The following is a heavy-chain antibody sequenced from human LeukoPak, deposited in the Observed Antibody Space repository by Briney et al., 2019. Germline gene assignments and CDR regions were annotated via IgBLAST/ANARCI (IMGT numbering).Heavy chain of an antibody. CDR3: ARASWGHLAASYYYYYMDV. Sequence: PSETLSLTCTVSGGSISSSSYYWGWIRQPPGKGLEWIGSIYYSGSTYYNPSLKSRVTISVDTSKNQFSLKLSSVTAADTAVYYCARASWGHLAASYYYYYMDVWGKGTTVTISS. D-gene: IGHD2-2*01. J-gene: IGHJ6*03. CDR2: IYYSGST. V-gene: IGHV4-39*07. CDR1: GGSISSSSYY.